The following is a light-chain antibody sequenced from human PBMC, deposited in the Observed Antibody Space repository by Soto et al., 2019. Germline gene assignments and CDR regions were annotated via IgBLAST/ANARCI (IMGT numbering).Light chain of an antibody. CDR3: QSFDYSLSAVV. Sequence: QSVLTQPPSVSGAPGQRVTISCSGSSSNIGAGYAVHWYQRLPNTAPKLLIYRDTNRSSGVPDRFSGSKSDTSASLAITGLQPDYESDYFCQSFDYSLSAVVFGGGTKLTVL. CDR1: SSNIGAGYA. V-gene: IGLV1-40*01. CDR2: RDT. J-gene: IGLJ2*01.